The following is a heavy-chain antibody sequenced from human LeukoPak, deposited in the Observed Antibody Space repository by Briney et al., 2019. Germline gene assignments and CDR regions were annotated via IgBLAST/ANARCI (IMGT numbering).Heavy chain of an antibody. J-gene: IGHJ5*02. D-gene: IGHD2-15*01. CDR3: ARRLGYCSGGSCYPPPWFDP. CDR1: GFTFSDYY. V-gene: IGHV3-11*01. CDR2: ISSSGSTI. Sequence: GGSLRLSCVASGFTFSDYYMSWIRQAPGKGLEWVSYISSSGSTIYYADSVKGRFTISRDNAKNSLYLQMNSLRAEDTAVYYCARRLGYCSGGSCYPPPWFDPWGQGTLVTVSS.